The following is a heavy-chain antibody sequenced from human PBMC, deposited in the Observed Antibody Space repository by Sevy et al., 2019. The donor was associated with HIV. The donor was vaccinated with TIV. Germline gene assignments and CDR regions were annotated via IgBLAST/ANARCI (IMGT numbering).Heavy chain of an antibody. CDR3: AKEGSGSYYDRDAFDI. CDR2: ISGSGGSS. D-gene: IGHD1-26*01. CDR1: GFTFSRYA. J-gene: IGHJ3*02. Sequence: GGSLRLSCAASGFTFSRYAMSWVRQAPGKGLEWVSAISGSGGSSYYADSVKGRFTISRDNSKNTLYLQMNSLRAEDTAVYYCAKEGSGSYYDRDAFDIWGQGTMVTVSS. V-gene: IGHV3-23*01.